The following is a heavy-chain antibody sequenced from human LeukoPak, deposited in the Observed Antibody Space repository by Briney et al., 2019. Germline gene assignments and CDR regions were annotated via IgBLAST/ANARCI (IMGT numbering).Heavy chain of an antibody. Sequence: ASVKVSCKASGYTFTSYGISWVRQAPGQGLEWMGRISAYNGNTNYAQKLQGRVTMTTDTSTSTAYMELRSLRSDDTAVYYCARAAPGSSWYKRPYYYYMDVWGKGTTVTVSS. CDR1: GYTFTSYG. J-gene: IGHJ6*03. CDR2: ISAYNGNT. D-gene: IGHD6-13*01. V-gene: IGHV1-18*01. CDR3: ARAAPGSSWYKRPYYYYMDV.